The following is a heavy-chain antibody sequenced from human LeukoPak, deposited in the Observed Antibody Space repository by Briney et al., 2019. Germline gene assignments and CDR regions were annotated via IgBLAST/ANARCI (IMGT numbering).Heavy chain of an antibody. V-gene: IGHV3-23*01. CDR2: ISGSGGST. CDR1: GFTFSSYA. D-gene: IGHD6-19*01. Sequence: GGTLRLSCAASGFTFSSYAMSWVRQAPGKGLEWVSAISGSGGSTYYADSVKGRFTISRDNSKNTLYLQMNSLRAEDTAVYYCATSTGIAVAKGAFDYWGQGTLVTVSS. J-gene: IGHJ4*02. CDR3: ATSTGIAVAKGAFDY.